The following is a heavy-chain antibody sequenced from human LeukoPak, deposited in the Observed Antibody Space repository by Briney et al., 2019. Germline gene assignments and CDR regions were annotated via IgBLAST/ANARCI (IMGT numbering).Heavy chain of an antibody. V-gene: IGHV1-8*02. CDR2: MNPNSGNT. D-gene: IGHD7-27*01. CDR3: ARDQTGDRWFDP. CDR1: GYTFTSYG. Sequence: ASVNVSCKASGYTFTSYGISWVRQAPGQGLEWMGWMNPNSGNTGYAQKFQGRVTMTRNTSISTAYMELSSLRSEDTAVYYCARDQTGDRWFDPWGQGTLVTVSS. J-gene: IGHJ5*02.